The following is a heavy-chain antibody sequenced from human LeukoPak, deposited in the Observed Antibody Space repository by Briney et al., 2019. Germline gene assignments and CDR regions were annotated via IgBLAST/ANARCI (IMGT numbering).Heavy chain of an antibody. Sequence: GGSLRHSCAASGFNFRNYGIHWVRQAPGKGLEWVTFIQYDGTKKYYADSVKGRFTISRDNSKNTLYLQMNSLRPEDTALYYCAKNILTMTMDYIDVSGKGTTVTVSS. J-gene: IGHJ6*03. CDR3: AKNILTMTMDYIDV. CDR2: IQYDGTKK. D-gene: IGHD4/OR15-4a*01. V-gene: IGHV3-30*02. CDR1: GFNFRNYG.